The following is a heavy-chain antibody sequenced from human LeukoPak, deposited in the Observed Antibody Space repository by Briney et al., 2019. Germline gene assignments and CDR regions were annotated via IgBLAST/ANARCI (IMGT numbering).Heavy chain of an antibody. Sequence: PSETLSLTCTVSGGSISSYYWSWIRQPPGKGLEWIGYIYYSGNTNYNPSLKSRVTISVDTSKNQFSLKLSSVTAADTAVYYCARAPRPWYFDLWGRGTLVTVSS. CDR1: GGSISSYY. V-gene: IGHV4-59*01. J-gene: IGHJ2*01. CDR3: ARAPRPWYFDL. CDR2: IYYSGNT.